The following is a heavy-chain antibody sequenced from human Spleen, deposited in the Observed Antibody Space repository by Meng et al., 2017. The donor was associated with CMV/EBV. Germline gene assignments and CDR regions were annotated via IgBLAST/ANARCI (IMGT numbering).Heavy chain of an antibody. CDR2: IYYRGNT. V-gene: IGHV4-59*01. CDR3: SRDYCGGDCYSLGH. D-gene: IGHD2-21*01. CDR1: GVSISSYY. Sequence: VSGVSISSYYWTWIRQPPGKGLEWIGYIYYRGNTNYNPSLKSRVTMSVDTSRNQFSLTLSSVTAADTAVYYCSRDYCGGDCYSLGHWGQGSLVTVSS. J-gene: IGHJ1*01.